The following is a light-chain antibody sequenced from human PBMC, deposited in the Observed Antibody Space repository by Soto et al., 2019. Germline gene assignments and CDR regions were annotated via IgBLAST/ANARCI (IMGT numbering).Light chain of an antibody. V-gene: IGLV2-14*01. Sequence: QSALTQPASVSGSPGQSITISCTGTSSDVGGYNYVSWYQQHPGKAPKLMIYGVTNRPSGVSNRFSDAKSGNTASLTISGLQAEDEADYYCSSYTSSTTLSVVFGGGTKLTVL. CDR1: SSDVGGYNY. CDR3: SSYTSSTTLSVV. J-gene: IGLJ2*01. CDR2: GVT.